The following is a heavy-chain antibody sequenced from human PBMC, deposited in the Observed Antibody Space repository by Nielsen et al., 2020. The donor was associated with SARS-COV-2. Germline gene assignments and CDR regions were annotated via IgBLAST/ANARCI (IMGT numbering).Heavy chain of an antibody. CDR2: IIGSGGRT. D-gene: IGHD6-25*01. J-gene: IGHJ4*02. Sequence: GGSLRLSCTLFGLSVTDAWMGWVRQAPGKGLEWVSGIIGSGGRTHYADSVEGRFIISRDNSKNTLYLQMNSLRAEDTAVYYCAKAFRSSDWVRAATDIWGQGTLVTVSS. CDR3: AKAFRSSDWVRAATDI. CDR1: GLSVTDAW. V-gene: IGHV3-23*01.